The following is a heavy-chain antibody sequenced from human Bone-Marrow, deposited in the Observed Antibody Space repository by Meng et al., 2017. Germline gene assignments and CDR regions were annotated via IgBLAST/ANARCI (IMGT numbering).Heavy chain of an antibody. V-gene: IGHV1-69*05. D-gene: IGHD3-22*01. CDR1: GYSFTSYN. CDR3: ARDRVSRYDSSAYYRNAFDI. CDR2: IIPIFDAP. Sequence: SVKVSCKASGYSFTSYNINWVRQAPGQGLEWMGGIIPIFDAPNYAQRFQGRVTITTDESTSTAYMELSSLTSEDTAVYYCARDRVSRYDSSAYYRNAFDIWGQGIMVTVSS. J-gene: IGHJ3*02.